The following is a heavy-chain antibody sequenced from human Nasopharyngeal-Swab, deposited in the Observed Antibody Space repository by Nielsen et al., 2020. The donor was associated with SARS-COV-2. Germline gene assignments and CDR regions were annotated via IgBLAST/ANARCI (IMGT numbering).Heavy chain of an antibody. CDR3: ARSVPAAMNYYYYYMDV. J-gene: IGHJ6*03. D-gene: IGHD2-2*01. Sequence: SETLSLTCTVSGGSNSSYYWSWIRQPPGKGLEWIGYIYYSGSTNYNPSLKSRVTISVDTSKNQFSLKLSSVTAADTAVYYCARSVPAAMNYYYYYMDVWGKGTTVTVSS. V-gene: IGHV4-59*08. CDR2: IYYSGST. CDR1: GGSNSSYY.